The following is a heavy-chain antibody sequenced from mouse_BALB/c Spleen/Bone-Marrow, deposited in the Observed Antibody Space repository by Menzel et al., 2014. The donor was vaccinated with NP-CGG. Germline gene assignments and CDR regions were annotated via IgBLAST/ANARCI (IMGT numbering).Heavy chain of an antibody. J-gene: IGHJ4*01. Sequence: QVQLQQSGAELARPGASVKLSCKASGYTFTSYWMQWVKQRPGQGLEWIGAIYPGDGDTRYSQKFKRKATLTADKSSSTAYIQLSSLASEDSAVYYCARRGSDYENAMDYWGQGTSVIVSS. CDR2: IYPGDGDT. CDR1: GYTFTSYW. D-gene: IGHD2-4*01. V-gene: IGHV1-87*01. CDR3: ARRGSDYENAMDY.